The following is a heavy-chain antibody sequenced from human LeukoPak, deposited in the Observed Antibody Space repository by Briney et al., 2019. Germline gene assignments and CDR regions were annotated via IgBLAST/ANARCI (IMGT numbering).Heavy chain of an antibody. D-gene: IGHD3-3*01. CDR2: INQDGSET. CDR3: ARDVGVLIIYYYYYMDV. CDR1: GFTFSRYW. J-gene: IGHJ6*03. Sequence: GGSLRLSCAASGFTFSRYWMSWVRQAPGKGLEWVANINQDGSETYYVDSVEGRFTISRDNAKNSLFLQMSSLRAEDTAVYYCARDVGVLIIYYYYYMDVWGKGTTVTVSS. V-gene: IGHV3-7*01.